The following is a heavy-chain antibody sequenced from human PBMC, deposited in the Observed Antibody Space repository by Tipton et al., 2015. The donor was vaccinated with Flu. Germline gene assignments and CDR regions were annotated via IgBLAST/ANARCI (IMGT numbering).Heavy chain of an antibody. Sequence: TLSLTCAVSGDSIRSSDYYWGWIRQPPGKGLEWIGNIFHSGNTYHNPSLKSRVTISVDTSKNQFSLKLSSVTAADTAVYYCARRDYSNYVSEPKNWFDPWSQGALVTVSS. V-gene: IGHV4-38-2*01. CDR1: GDSIRSSDYY. J-gene: IGHJ5*02. D-gene: IGHD4-11*01. CDR2: IFHSGNT. CDR3: ARRDYSNYVSEPKNWFDP.